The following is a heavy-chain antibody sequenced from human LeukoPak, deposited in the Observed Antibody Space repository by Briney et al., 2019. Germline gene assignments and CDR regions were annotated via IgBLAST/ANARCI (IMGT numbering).Heavy chain of an antibody. CDR3: AREAQYCSGGSCYGGYFQH. V-gene: IGHV4-34*01. CDR1: GGSFSGYY. J-gene: IGHJ1*01. D-gene: IGHD2-15*01. CDR2: INHSEAT. Sequence: SETLSLTCAVYGGSFSGYYWSWIRQSPGKGLEWIGEINHSEATDYNPSFKSRVTISVDTSKNQFSLKLSSVTAADTAVYYCAREAQYCSGGSCYGGYFQHWGQGTLVTVSS.